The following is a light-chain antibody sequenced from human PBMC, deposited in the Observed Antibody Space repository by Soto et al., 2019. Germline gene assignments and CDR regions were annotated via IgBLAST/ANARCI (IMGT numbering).Light chain of an antibody. V-gene: IGKV1-39*01. CDR2: AAS. CDR1: QSISSY. J-gene: IGKJ1*01. CDR3: QQSYNARG. Sequence: DIQMTQSPSSLSASVGDRVTVTCRASQSISSYLNWYQQKPGKAPKLLIYAASTLQSGVPSRFSGSGSGTDFTLTISSLQPEDFATYYCQQSYNARGFGQGTKLDIK.